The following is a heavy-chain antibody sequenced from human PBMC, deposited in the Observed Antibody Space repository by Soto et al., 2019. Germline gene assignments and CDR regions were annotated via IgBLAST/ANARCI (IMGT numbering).Heavy chain of an antibody. Sequence: LSLTCAVYGGSFSGYYWSWIRQPPGRGLEWIGEVNHSGSTNYNPSLKSRVTMSVDTSKNQFSLKLSSVAASDTAMYYCARLEQSLVVPAVTSPFDYWGQGTRVTVSS. V-gene: IGHV4-34*01. J-gene: IGHJ4*02. CDR3: ARLEQSLVVPAVTSPFDY. D-gene: IGHD2-2*01. CDR1: GGSFSGYY. CDR2: VNHSGST.